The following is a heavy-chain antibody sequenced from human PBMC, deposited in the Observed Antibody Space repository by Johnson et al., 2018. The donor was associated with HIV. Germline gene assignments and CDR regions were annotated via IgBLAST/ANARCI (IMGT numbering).Heavy chain of an antibody. V-gene: IGHV3-7*01. Sequence: EVQLVESGGGLVQPGGSLRLSCAASGFTFSSYWMSWVRQAPGKGLEWVANIKQDGSEKYYVDSVKGRFTISRDNAKNSLYLQMNSLRAEDTAGYYCAREAYCGGDCHDDAFDIWGQGTMVTVSS. CDR2: IKQDGSEK. CDR3: AREAYCGGDCHDDAFDI. D-gene: IGHD2-21*02. CDR1: GFTFSSYW. J-gene: IGHJ3*02.